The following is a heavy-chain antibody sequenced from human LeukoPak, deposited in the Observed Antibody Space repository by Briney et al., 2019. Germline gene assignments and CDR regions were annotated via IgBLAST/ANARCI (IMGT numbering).Heavy chain of an antibody. Sequence: SETLSLTCAVYGGSFSGYYWSWIRQPPGKGLEWIGEINHSGSTNYNPSLKIRVTISVDTSKNQFSLKLSSVTAADTALYYCARTYYYGSGSYYPPSYYFDYWGQGTLVTVSS. CDR3: ARTYYYGSGSYYPPSYYFDY. V-gene: IGHV4-34*01. CDR2: INHSGST. CDR1: GGSFSGYY. D-gene: IGHD3-10*01. J-gene: IGHJ4*02.